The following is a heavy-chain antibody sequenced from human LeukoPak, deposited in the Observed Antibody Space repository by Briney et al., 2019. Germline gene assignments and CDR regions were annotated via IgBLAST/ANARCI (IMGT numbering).Heavy chain of an antibody. CDR2: INHSGYT. CDR3: ARQVVENDY. Sequence: SETLSLTCAVYGESSFSNYYWSWIRQTPGGALEWIGEINHSGYTTYNPSLKSRVTLSIDTPNNQFSLTLNSVTAADTAVYYCARQVVENDYWGEGTLVTVSS. D-gene: IGHD3-22*01. V-gene: IGHV4-34*01. CDR1: GESSFSNYY. J-gene: IGHJ4*02.